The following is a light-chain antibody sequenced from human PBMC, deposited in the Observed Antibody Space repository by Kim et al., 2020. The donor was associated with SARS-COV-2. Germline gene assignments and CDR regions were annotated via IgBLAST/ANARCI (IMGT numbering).Light chain of an antibody. CDR2: GAS. CDR1: QSVSSN. J-gene: IGKJ4*01. CDR3: QQYNNWPLT. V-gene: IGKV3-15*01. Sequence: VSPGERAPLSCRASQSVSSNLAWYQQKPGQAPRLLIYGASTRATGIPARFSGSGSGTDFTLTITSLQSEDFAVYYCQQYNNWPLTFGGGTKVDIK.